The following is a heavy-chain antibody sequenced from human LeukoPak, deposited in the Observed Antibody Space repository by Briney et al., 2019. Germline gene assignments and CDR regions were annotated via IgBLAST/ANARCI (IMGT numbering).Heavy chain of an antibody. J-gene: IGHJ5*01. D-gene: IGHD2-21*01. CDR3: AKTHCGGGSCDKFDS. CDR2: VYASATT. Sequence: SETLSLTCTVAGASISTYFWSWIRQPAGKRMEWIGRVYASATTYYNPSLRSRVTLSIDTSKNQFSLSLNSVTAADTAVYYCAKTHCGGGSCDKFDSWGQGILVTVSS. V-gene: IGHV4-4*07. CDR1: GASISTYF.